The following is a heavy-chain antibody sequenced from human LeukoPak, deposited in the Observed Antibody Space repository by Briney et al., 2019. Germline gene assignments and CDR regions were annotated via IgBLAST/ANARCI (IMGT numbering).Heavy chain of an antibody. CDR1: GGSISTTGCY. J-gene: IGHJ4*01. D-gene: IGHD6-13*01. V-gene: IGHV4-39*01. Sequence: PSETLSLTCTVSGGSISTTGCYWAWIRQPPGKGLEWIASIYYSGSTYYNSSLKSRVTISVDTSRNQFSLKLSSVTAADTALYYCASDKGYSNNYFDYWGQGTLVTVSS. CDR2: IYYSGST. CDR3: ASDKGYSNNYFDY.